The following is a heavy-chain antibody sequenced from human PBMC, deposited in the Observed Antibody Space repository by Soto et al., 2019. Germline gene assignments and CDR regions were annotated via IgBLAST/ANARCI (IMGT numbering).Heavy chain of an antibody. CDR1: GFTFSSYE. J-gene: IGHJ6*02. Sequence: PGGSLRLSCAASGFTFSSYEMNWVRQAPGKGLEWVSYISSSGSTIYYADSVKGRFTITRDDAKNSLYLQMNSLRAEDTAVYYCARAPAPAWGGNSPYYYYYGMDVWGQGTTVTVSS. V-gene: IGHV3-48*03. D-gene: IGHD2-21*02. CDR2: ISSSGSTI. CDR3: ARAPAPAWGGNSPYYYYYGMDV.